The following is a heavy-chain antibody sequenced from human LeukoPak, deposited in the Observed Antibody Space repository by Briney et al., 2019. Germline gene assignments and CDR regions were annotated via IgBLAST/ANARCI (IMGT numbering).Heavy chain of an antibody. J-gene: IGHJ4*02. V-gene: IGHV3-23*01. CDR3: AKDLSEVLWSGEFLVGNFDY. CDR1: GFTFSSYA. CDR2: ISGSGGST. D-gene: IGHD3-10*01. Sequence: TGGSLGLSCAASGFTFSSYAMSWVRQAPGKGLEWVSAISGSGGSTYYADSVKGRFTISRDNSKNTLYLQMNSLRAEDTAVYYCAKDLSEVLWSGEFLVGNFDYWGQGTLVTVSS.